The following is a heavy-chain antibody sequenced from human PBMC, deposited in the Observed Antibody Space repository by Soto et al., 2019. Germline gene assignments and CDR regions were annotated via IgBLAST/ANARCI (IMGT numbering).Heavy chain of an antibody. V-gene: IGHV3-23*01. CDR2: ISCSCGST. CDR1: GFTFSSYA. J-gene: IGHJ4*02. D-gene: IGHD6-13*01. CDR3: ARRGPGTYFDY. Sequence: GGSLRLSCAASGFTFSSYAMNWVRQAPGKGLEWVSVISCSCGSTYYADSVKGRFTISRDNSKNTLFLQMNSLRAEDTAVYYCARRGPGTYFDYWGQGTLVTVSS.